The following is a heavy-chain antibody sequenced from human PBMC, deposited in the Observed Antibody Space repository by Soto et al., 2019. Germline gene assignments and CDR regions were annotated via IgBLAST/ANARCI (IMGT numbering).Heavy chain of an antibody. V-gene: IGHV4-59*08. J-gene: IGHJ4*02. CDR2: IYYSGST. D-gene: IGHD5-18*01. CDR3: ASSDTAMVTNY. CDR1: GGSISSYY. Sequence: SETLSLTCTVSGGSISSYYWSWIRQPPGKGLEWIGYIYYSGSTNYNPSLKSRVTISVDTSKNQFSLKLSSVTAADTAVYYCASSDTAMVTNYWGQGTLVTVSS.